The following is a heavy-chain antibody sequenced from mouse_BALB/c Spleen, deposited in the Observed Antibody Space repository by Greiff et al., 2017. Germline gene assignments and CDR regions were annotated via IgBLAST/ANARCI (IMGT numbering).Heavy chain of an antibody. Sequence: LVKTGASVKISCKASGYSFTGYYLHWVKQSHGKSLEWIGYISCYNGATSYNQKFKGKATFTVDTSSSTAYMQFNSLTSEDSAVYYCGSEEKYGNSFAYWGQGTLVTVSA. D-gene: IGHD2-1*01. CDR2: ISCYNGAT. J-gene: IGHJ3*01. CDR3: GSEEKYGNSFAY. V-gene: IGHV1S34*01. CDR1: GYSFTGYY.